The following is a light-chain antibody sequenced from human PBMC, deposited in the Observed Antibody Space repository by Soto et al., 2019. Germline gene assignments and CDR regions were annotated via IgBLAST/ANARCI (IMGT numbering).Light chain of an antibody. CDR3: LQDYNYPYT. CDR1: QDITND. Sequence: AIQMTQSPSSLSASVGDRVTITCRASQDITNDLGWYQQKPGKAPKLLIYSASSLQSGVPSRFSGSGSGTDFTINISNLQPEDFATYYCLQDYNYPYTFCQGTKLEIK. J-gene: IGKJ2*01. V-gene: IGKV1-6*01. CDR2: SAS.